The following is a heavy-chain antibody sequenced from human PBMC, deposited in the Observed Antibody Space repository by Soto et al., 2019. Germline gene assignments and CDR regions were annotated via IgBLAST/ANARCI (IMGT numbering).Heavy chain of an antibody. Sequence: QITLKESGPPLVKPTQTLTLTCTFSGFSLITSEVGVGWIRQPPGKAVEWLALIYWDDDKRYSPSLKSRLNITKDTSKNQVVLTVTNMDPVDTATYYRAHRGNWGLFDYRGQGTLVTVSS. V-gene: IGHV2-5*02. CDR3: AHRGNWGLFDY. J-gene: IGHJ4*02. CDR2: IYWDDDK. CDR1: GFSLITSEVG. D-gene: IGHD3-16*01.